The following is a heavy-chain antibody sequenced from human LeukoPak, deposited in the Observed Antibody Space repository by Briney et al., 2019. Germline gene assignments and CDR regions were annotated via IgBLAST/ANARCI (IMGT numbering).Heavy chain of an antibody. CDR3: ARGKSGIYTRPFDY. CDR2: LYSGGST. J-gene: IGHJ4*02. Sequence: PGGSLRLSCAVSGFIVSDTYMSWVRQAPGKGLEWVSLLYSGGSTYYADAVKGLFTISRDKSKNMLSLQMNSLRAEDTAVYYCARGKSGIYTRPFDYWGQGTLVTVSS. CDR1: GFIVSDTY. D-gene: IGHD1-26*01. V-gene: IGHV3-66*01.